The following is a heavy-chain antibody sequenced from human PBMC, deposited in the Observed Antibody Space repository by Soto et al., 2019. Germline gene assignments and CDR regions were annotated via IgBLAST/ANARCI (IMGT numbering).Heavy chain of an antibody. CDR3: ARSSERDYGSGRPYNWFDP. J-gene: IGHJ5*02. Sequence: SETLSLTCTVSGGSISSSSYYWGWIRQPPGKGLEWIGSIYYSGSTYYNPSLKSRVTISVDTSKNQFSLKLSSVTAADTAVYYCARSSERDYGSGRPYNWFDPWGQGTLVTVSS. CDR2: IYYSGST. V-gene: IGHV4-39*01. CDR1: GGSISSSSYY. D-gene: IGHD3-10*01.